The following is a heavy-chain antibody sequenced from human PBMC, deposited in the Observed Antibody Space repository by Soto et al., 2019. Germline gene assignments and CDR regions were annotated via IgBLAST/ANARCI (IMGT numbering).Heavy chain of an antibody. Sequence: VQLVESGGGLVQPGGSLRLSCAVSGFTLDDYTMHWVRQAPGKGLEWVSGVGWNGGDIVYADSVKGRFTVSRDNTRNTLYLEVNSLTTEDTAIYFCAKERAVVVPVSTSYFHYYGLDVWGQGTTVPVS. CDR3: AKERAVVVPVSTSYFHYYGLDV. CDR2: VGWNGGDI. V-gene: IGHV3-9*01. J-gene: IGHJ6*02. CDR1: GFTLDDYT. D-gene: IGHD2-2*01.